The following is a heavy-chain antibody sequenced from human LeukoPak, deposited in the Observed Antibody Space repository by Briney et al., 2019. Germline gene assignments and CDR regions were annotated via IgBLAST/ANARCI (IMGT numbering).Heavy chain of an antibody. D-gene: IGHD3-10*01. Sequence: PSETLSLTCSVSGGSINSKNYYWGWIRQPPGKGLEWIGTMYYSGSTYYNPSLKSRVTISVDTSKNQFSLRLNSVTAADTAVYFCADSGSYYYFDDWGQGTLVTVSS. CDR3: ADSGSYYYFDD. J-gene: IGHJ4*02. CDR1: GGSINSKNYY. V-gene: IGHV4-39*01. CDR2: MYYSGST.